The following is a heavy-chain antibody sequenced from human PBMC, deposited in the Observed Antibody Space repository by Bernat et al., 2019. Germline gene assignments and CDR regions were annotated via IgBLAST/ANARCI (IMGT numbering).Heavy chain of an antibody. Sequence: QITLKESGPTLVKPTQTLTLTCTFSGFSLSTSGVGVGWIRQPPGKALEWLALIYWDDDKRYSPSLKSRLTITKDTSKNQVVLTMTNMDPLDTATYYCAHSGITFGGVIVRFDYWGQGTLVTVSS. D-gene: IGHD3-16*02. CDR2: IYWDDDK. V-gene: IGHV2-5*02. CDR3: AHSGITFGGVIVRFDY. J-gene: IGHJ4*02. CDR1: GFSLSTSGVG.